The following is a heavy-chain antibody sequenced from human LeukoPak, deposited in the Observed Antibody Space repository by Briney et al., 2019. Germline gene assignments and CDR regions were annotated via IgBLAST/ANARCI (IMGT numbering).Heavy chain of an antibody. CDR1: GFTFSDHY. CDR3: ARVKLERREFDY. Sequence: GGSLRLSCAASGFTFSDHYMDWVRQAPGKGLKWVGRTRNKANSYSTEYAASVKGRFTISRDGSKNSLYLQMNSLKTEDTAVYYCARVKLERREFDYWGQGTLVTVSS. J-gene: IGHJ4*02. CDR2: TRNKANSYST. D-gene: IGHD1-1*01. V-gene: IGHV3-72*01.